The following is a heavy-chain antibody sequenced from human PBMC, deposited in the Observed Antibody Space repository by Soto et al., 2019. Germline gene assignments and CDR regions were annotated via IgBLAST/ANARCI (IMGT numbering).Heavy chain of an antibody. J-gene: IGHJ6*04. CDR3: AKVTTTLPKGAMDV. V-gene: IGHV3-23*01. CDR1: GFTFSSYA. D-gene: IGHD4-4*01. CDR2: ISGGGGTI. Sequence: GGSXRLSCAASGFTFSSYAMSWVRQAPGKGLEWVSSISGGGGTIYYADSVKGRFAISRDNSKSTLYLQMNSLRAEDTALYYCAKVTTTLPKGAMDVWGEGTTVTGSS.